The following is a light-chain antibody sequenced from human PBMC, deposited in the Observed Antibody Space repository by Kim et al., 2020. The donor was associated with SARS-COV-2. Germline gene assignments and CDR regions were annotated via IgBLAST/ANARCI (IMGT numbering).Light chain of an antibody. V-gene: IGKV1-5*01. CDR3: QQYDTYSIT. Sequence: DIQMTQSPSTLSASVGDRVTITYRASQSISSRLAWYQQKPGKVPKFLIYDASTLESGVPSRFSGSGSGTEFTLTISSLQPDDFATYYCQQYDTYSITFGQGTRLEIK. J-gene: IGKJ5*01. CDR1: QSISSR. CDR2: DAS.